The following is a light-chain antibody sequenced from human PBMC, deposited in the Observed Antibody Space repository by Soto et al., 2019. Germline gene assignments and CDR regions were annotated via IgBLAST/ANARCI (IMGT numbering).Light chain of an antibody. CDR1: QSVNNNY. J-gene: IGKJ4*01. CDR2: GAS. Sequence: EIVLTQSPGTLSLSPGERATLSCRASQSVNNNYFAWYQQKPGQAPRLLIYGASSRATGIPDRFSGSGSGTDFTLTISRLEPEDFAVYYCQQYGTSPVTFDGGTKV. V-gene: IGKV3-20*01. CDR3: QQYGTSPVT.